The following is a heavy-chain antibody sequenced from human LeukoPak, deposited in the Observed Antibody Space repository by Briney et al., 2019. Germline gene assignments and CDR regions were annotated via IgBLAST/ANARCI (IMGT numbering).Heavy chain of an antibody. CDR2: ISSSSSYT. D-gene: IGHD3-22*01. V-gene: IGHV3-11*03. CDR3: ARPMYDSRGFDASDI. J-gene: IGHJ3*02. CDR1: GFTFSDYY. Sequence: KPGGSLRLSCAASGFTFSDYYMSWIRQAPGKGLEWVSYISSSSSYTNYADSVKGRFTISRDNAKNSLYLQMNNLRAEDTAVYYCARPMYDSRGFDASDIWGQGTMVTVSS.